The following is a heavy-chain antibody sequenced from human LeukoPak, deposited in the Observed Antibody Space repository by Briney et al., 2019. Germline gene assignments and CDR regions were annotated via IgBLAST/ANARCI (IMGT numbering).Heavy chain of an antibody. V-gene: IGHV1-8*03. CDR1: GYTFTSYD. D-gene: IGHD2-2*01. Sequence: ASVKVSCKASGYTFTSYDINWVRQATGQGLEWMGWMNPNSGNTGYAQKFQGRVTITRNTSISTAYMELSSLRSEDTAVYYCARGGGAGYCSSTSCYVYAFDIWGQGTMVTVSS. CDR2: MNPNSGNT. CDR3: ARGGGAGYCSSTSCYVYAFDI. J-gene: IGHJ3*02.